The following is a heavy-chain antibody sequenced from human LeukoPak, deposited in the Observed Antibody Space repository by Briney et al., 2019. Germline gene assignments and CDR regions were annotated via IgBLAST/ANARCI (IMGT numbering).Heavy chain of an antibody. CDR3: ATYYYDSGGFHFHH. V-gene: IGHV3-64*01. CDR2: ISSNGGRT. Sequence: GGSLRLSCAASGFTFRSYGMHWVRQAPGKGLEYVSAISSNGGRTYYANSVKGRLTISRDNSRNTLYLQMGSLRAEDMAVYYCATYYYDSGGFHFHHWGQGTLVTVSS. CDR1: GFTFRSYG. D-gene: IGHD3-22*01. J-gene: IGHJ1*01.